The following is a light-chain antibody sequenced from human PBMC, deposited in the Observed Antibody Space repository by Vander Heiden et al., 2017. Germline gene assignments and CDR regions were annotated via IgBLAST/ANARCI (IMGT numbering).Light chain of an antibody. Sequence: QSVLTQPPSASGTPGQRVTISCSGSSSNIGSNTVNWYQQLPGTAPKLLIYSNNKRRSGVPDRFSGSKSGTSASLAISGLQAEDEADYYCAAWDDSRSGVVFGGGTKLTVL. J-gene: IGLJ2*01. CDR3: AAWDDSRSGVV. V-gene: IGLV1-44*01. CDR2: SNN. CDR1: SSNIGSNT.